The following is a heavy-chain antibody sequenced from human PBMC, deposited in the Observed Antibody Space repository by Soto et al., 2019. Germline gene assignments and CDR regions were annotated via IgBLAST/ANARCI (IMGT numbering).Heavy chain of an antibody. CDR1: GFTFSSYG. CDR2: IWYDGSNK. D-gene: IGHD6-19*01. V-gene: IGHV3-33*01. Sequence: GGSLRLSCAASGFTFSSYGMHWVRQAPGKGLEWVAVIWYDGSNKYYADSVKGRFTISRDNSKNTLYLQMNSLRAEDTAVYYCARESIAVADYYYYGMDVWGQGTTVTVSS. CDR3: ARESIAVADYYYYGMDV. J-gene: IGHJ6*02.